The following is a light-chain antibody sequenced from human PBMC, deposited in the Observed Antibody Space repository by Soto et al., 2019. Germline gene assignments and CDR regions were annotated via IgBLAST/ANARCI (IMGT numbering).Light chain of an antibody. CDR3: QQYGYSAT. CDR2: AAS. V-gene: IGKV3-20*01. CDR1: QSVTSSY. J-gene: IGKJ4*01. Sequence: EIVLTQSPTTLSLSPGERATLSCRASQSVTSSYLAWYQQKPGQAPRLLIYAASSRATGIPDRFSGSGSGTDFTLTISRLEPEDFAVYYCQQYGYSATFGGGTKVDI.